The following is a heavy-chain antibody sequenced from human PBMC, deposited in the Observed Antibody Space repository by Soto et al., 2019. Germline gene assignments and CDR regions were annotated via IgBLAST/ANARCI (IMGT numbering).Heavy chain of an antibody. D-gene: IGHD4-17*01. J-gene: IGHJ2*01. Sequence: PGGSLRLSCAASGFTFSDYYMSWIRQAPGKGLEWVSYISSSGSTIYYADSVKGRFTISRDNAKNSLYLQMNSLRAEDTAVYYCASTFSTVTINWYFDLWGRGTLVTVSS. CDR3: ASTFSTVTINWYFDL. CDR1: GFTFSDYY. V-gene: IGHV3-11*01. CDR2: ISSSGSTI.